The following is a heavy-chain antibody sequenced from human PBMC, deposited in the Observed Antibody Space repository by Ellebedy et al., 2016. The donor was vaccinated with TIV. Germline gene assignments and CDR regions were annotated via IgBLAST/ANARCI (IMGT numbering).Heavy chain of an antibody. J-gene: IGHJ4*02. CDR2: IYYSGST. CDR3: ARVGGDDDFDY. Sequence: SETLSLXCTVSGGSISSYYWSWIRQPPGKGLEWIGYIYYSGSTNYNPSLKSRVTISVDTSKNQFSLKLSSVTAADTAVYYCARVGGDDDFDYWGQGTLVTVSS. D-gene: IGHD2-21*02. V-gene: IGHV4-59*01. CDR1: GGSISSYY.